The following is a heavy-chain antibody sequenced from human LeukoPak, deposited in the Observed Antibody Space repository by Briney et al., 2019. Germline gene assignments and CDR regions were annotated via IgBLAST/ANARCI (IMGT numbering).Heavy chain of an antibody. J-gene: IGHJ4*02. V-gene: IGHV3-23*01. CDR1: GFTFSSYA. Sequence: GGSLRLSCAASGFTFSSYAMSWVRQAPGKGLEWVSAISGSGGSTYYADSVKGRFTISRDSSKNTLYLQMNSLRAEDTAVYYCAKDGYSDYDPTYFDYWGQGTLVTVSS. CDR3: AKDGYSDYDPTYFDY. CDR2: ISGSGGST. D-gene: IGHD5-12*01.